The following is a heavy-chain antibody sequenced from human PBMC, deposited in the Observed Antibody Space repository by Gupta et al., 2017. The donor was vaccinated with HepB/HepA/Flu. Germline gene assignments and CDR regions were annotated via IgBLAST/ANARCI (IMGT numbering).Heavy chain of an antibody. V-gene: IGHV3-48*03. Sequence: EVQLVESGGGLVQPGGSLRLSCAASGFRFSNYEMNWVRQAPGKGLEWVSYISSGGGATTYYADSVKGRFTIPRDNAKNSLFLQMNSLRAEDTAVYYCARRFDDWGQGTLVTVSS. CDR3: ARRFDD. J-gene: IGHJ4*02. CDR1: GFRFSNYE. CDR2: ISSGGGATT.